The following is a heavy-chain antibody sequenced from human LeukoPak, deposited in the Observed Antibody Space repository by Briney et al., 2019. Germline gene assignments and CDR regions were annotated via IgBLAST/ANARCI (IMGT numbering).Heavy chain of an antibody. Sequence: GGSLRLSCAASGFTFDDYAMHWVRQAPGKGLEWVSGISWNSGSIGYADSVKGRFTISRDNAKNSLYLQMNSLRAEDTAVYYCARMTTVTTWDYYGMDVWGQGTTVTVSS. CDR2: ISWNSGSI. CDR3: ARMTTVTTWDYYGMDV. D-gene: IGHD4-17*01. J-gene: IGHJ6*02. V-gene: IGHV3-9*01. CDR1: GFTFDDYA.